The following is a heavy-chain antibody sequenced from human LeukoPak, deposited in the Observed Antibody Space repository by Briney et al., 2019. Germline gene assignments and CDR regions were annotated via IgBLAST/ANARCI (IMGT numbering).Heavy chain of an antibody. Sequence: HPGGSLRLSCAASGFTFSSYGMHWVRQAPGKGLEWVAVISYDGSNKYYADSVKGRFTISRDNAKNSLYLQMNSLRAEDTALYYCAKDIAVAGPDAFDIWGQGTMVTVSS. D-gene: IGHD6-19*01. CDR1: GFTFSSYG. V-gene: IGHV3-30*18. CDR2: ISYDGSNK. J-gene: IGHJ3*02. CDR3: AKDIAVAGPDAFDI.